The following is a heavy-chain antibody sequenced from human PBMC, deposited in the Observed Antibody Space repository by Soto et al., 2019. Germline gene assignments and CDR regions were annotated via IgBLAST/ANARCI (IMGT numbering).Heavy chain of an antibody. Sequence: VASVKVSCKASGYTFTTFGIIWVRQAPGQGLEWMGWISTHNGDTKYAQKFQGRVTMTTDTSTSTAYMELRSLRSDDTAVYHCAREYCSGGSCYGVDYWGPGTLVTVSS. CDR3: AREYCSGGSCYGVDY. J-gene: IGHJ4*02. CDR1: GYTFTTFG. V-gene: IGHV1-18*01. CDR2: ISTHNGDT. D-gene: IGHD2-15*01.